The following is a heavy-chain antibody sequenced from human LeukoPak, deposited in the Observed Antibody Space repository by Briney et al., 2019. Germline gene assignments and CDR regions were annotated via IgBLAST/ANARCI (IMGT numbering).Heavy chain of an antibody. CDR2: IYSSVST. CDR1: GGSINSGTYY. V-gene: IGHV4-61*02. CDR3: ARDLLHRGYAFDI. J-gene: IGHJ3*02. Sequence: SETLSLTCTVSGGSINSGTYYWGWIRQPAGKGLGWIGRIYSSVSTNYNPSLKSRVTIPVDMSKNQFSLKLSSVSAADTAVYYCARDLLHRGYAFDIWGQGTMVTVSS. D-gene: IGHD5-12*01.